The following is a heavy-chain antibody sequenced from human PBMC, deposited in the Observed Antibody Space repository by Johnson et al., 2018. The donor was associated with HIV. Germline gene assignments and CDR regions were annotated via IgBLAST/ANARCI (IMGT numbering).Heavy chain of an antibody. D-gene: IGHD4-23*01. CDR1: GFTFSNYW. V-gene: IGHV3-7*01. Sequence: VQLVESGGGLVQPGGSLRLSCAASGFTFSNYWMTWVRQAPGKGPEWVANIKQDGGEEIYGDSVKGRFTISRDNSKNTLYLQMNSVRAEDTAVYYCRVVTGAFDIWGQGTMVTVSS. J-gene: IGHJ3*02. CDR2: IKQDGGEE. CDR3: RVVTGAFDI.